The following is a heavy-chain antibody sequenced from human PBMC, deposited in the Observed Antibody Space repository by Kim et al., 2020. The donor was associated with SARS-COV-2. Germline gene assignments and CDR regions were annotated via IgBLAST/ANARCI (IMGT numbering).Heavy chain of an antibody. Sequence: TASYCQKFQGRVTITADESTSTAYMELSSLRSEDTAVYYCARVVSVAGTGWGQGTLVTVSS. CDR2: TA. CDR3: ARVVSVAGTG. V-gene: IGHV1-69*01. J-gene: IGHJ4*02. D-gene: IGHD6-19*01.